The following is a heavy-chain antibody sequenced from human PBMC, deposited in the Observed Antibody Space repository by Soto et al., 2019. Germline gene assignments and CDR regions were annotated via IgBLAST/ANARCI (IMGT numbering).Heavy chain of an antibody. CDR1: GFTVSSNY. CDR3: ASLLTYYYGSGTSPTSYYYYGMDV. CDR2: IYSGGST. V-gene: IGHV3-66*01. Sequence: PGGSLRLSCAASGFTVSSNYMSWVRQAPGKGLEWVSVIYSGGSTYYADSVKGRFTISRDNSKNTLYLQMNSLRAEDTAVYYRASLLTYYYGSGTSPTSYYYYGMDVWGQGTTVTVSS. D-gene: IGHD3-10*01. J-gene: IGHJ6*02.